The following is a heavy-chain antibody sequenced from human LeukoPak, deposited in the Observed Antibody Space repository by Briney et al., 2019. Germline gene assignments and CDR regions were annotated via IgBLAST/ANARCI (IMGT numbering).Heavy chain of an antibody. Sequence: GGSLRLSCAASGFTFSSYAMSWVRQAPGKGLEWVSAISGSGGSTYYADSVKGRFTISRDNSKNTLYLQMNSLRAEDTAVYYCARDPLYCSGGSCYPVLKPVYYYGMDVWGQGTTVTVSS. D-gene: IGHD2-15*01. CDR2: ISGSGGST. J-gene: IGHJ6*02. CDR3: ARDPLYCSGGSCYPVLKPVYYYGMDV. V-gene: IGHV3-23*01. CDR1: GFTFSSYA.